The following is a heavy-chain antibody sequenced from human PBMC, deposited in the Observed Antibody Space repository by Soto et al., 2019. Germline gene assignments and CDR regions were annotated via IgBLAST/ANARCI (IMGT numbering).Heavy chain of an antibody. D-gene: IGHD2-2*01. V-gene: IGHV1-2*04. CDR2: INPNSGGT. CDR3: ARVVCSSTSPPKTHNYYYREV. CDR1: GYTFTGYY. Sequence: GASVKVSCKASGYTFTGYYMHWVQQAPGQGLEWMGWINPNSGGTNYAQRFQGWVTMTRDTSISTAYMALSGLRSDDTAVYYCARVVCSSTSPPKTHNYYYREVGGKGTTVPVP. J-gene: IGHJ6*03.